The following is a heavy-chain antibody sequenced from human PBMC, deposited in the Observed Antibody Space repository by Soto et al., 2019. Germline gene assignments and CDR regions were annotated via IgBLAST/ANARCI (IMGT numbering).Heavy chain of an antibody. CDR2: IHGGGGAT. J-gene: IGHJ2*01. CDR3: AEFEGLPLEYWYHDF. D-gene: IGHD1-1*01. Sequence: EVQLLESGGGLVQPGGSLRLSCAASGFTFSAYAMGWVRQAPGKGLEWVSTIHGGGGATHYADSVKGRFTLSRDESKNTLYVQMISLRAEDTAVYYCAEFEGLPLEYWYHDFRGRGTVVTVSS. CDR1: GFTFSAYA. V-gene: IGHV3-23*01.